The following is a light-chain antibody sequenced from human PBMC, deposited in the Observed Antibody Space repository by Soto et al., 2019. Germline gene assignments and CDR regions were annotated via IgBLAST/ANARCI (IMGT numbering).Light chain of an antibody. Sequence: QSVLTQPRSVSWSPGQSVTISCTGTSSDVGGYNYVSWYQQHPGKAPKLMIYDATTRPSGVPDRFSGSKSGNTASLTISGLQAEDEADYYCSSHAGSSVVFGTGTKVTVL. CDR1: SSDVGGYNY. CDR3: SSHAGSSVV. J-gene: IGLJ1*01. V-gene: IGLV2-11*01. CDR2: DAT.